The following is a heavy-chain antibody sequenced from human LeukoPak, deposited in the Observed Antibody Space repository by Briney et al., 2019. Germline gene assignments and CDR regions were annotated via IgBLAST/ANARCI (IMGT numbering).Heavy chain of an antibody. Sequence: ASVKVSFKASGYTFTTYYMHWVRQAPGQGLEWMGIINPSGGTTVYAQKFQGRVTMTRDTSTSTVYMDLSSLRSEDTAVYYCARGRILGATRGYFDPWGQGTLVTVSS. V-gene: IGHV1-46*01. CDR2: INPSGGTT. D-gene: IGHD1-26*01. CDR3: ARGRILGATRGYFDP. CDR1: GYTFTTYY. J-gene: IGHJ5*02.